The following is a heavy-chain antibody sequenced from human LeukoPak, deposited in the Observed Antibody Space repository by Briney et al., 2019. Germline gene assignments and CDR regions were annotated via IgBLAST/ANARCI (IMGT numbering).Heavy chain of an antibody. V-gene: IGHV4-59*01. CDR2: IYYSGST. J-gene: IGHJ3*02. Sequence: SETLSLTCSVSGGPISNYYWSWIRQPPGKGLEWIGYIYYSGSTNYNPSLKSRVTMSVDTSKNQFSLKLSSVTAADTAVYYCARADCSGGSCYAFDIWGQGTMVTVSS. CDR3: ARADCSGGSCYAFDI. D-gene: IGHD2-15*01. CDR1: GGPISNYY.